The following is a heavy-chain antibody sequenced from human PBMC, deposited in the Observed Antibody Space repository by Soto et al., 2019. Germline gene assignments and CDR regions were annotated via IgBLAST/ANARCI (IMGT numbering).Heavy chain of an antibody. V-gene: IGHV1-69*01. D-gene: IGHD2-15*01. Sequence: QVQLVQSGAEVKKPGSSVKVSCKASGGTFSSYAISWVRQAPGQGLEWMGGIIPIFGTANYAQKFQGRVTITADESTSTAYMELSSLRSEDTAVYYCARDIRVAVVADYYDYYGMDVWGQGTTVTVSS. J-gene: IGHJ6*02. CDR2: IIPIFGTA. CDR1: GGTFSSYA. CDR3: ARDIRVAVVADYYDYYGMDV.